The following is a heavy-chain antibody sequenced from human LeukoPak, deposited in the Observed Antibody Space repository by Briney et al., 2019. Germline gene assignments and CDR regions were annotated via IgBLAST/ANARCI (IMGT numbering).Heavy chain of an antibody. CDR2: IKQDGSEK. Sequence: GGSLRLSCVGSGFTFSDYWMSWVRQAPGKGLEWVANIKQDGSEKDYVDALKGRFTISRDNAKNSLYLQMNSLRAEDTAVYYCARWLELMRDFDWWGQGTLVTVSS. D-gene: IGHD5-24*01. CDR3: ARWLELMRDFDW. J-gene: IGHJ4*02. CDR1: GFTFSDYW. V-gene: IGHV3-7*01.